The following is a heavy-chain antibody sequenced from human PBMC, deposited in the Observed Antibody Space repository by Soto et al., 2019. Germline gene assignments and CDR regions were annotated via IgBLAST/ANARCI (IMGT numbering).Heavy chain of an antibody. D-gene: IGHD3-3*01. J-gene: IGHJ6*02. CDR3: AKDIVDTIFGVVPYYYGMDV. Sequence: GGSLRLSCAASGLTFSSYAMSWVRQAPGKGLEWVSAISGSGGSTYYADSVKGRFTISRDNSKNTLYLQMNSLRAEDTAVYYCAKDIVDTIFGVVPYYYGMDVWGQGTTVTVSS. CDR2: ISGSGGST. CDR1: GLTFSSYA. V-gene: IGHV3-23*01.